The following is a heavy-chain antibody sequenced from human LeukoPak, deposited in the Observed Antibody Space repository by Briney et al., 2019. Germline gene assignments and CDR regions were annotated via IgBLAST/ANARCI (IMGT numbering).Heavy chain of an antibody. CDR1: GFTFSSYG. D-gene: IGHD3-9*01. J-gene: IGHJ4*02. CDR2: ISGSGGST. V-gene: IGHV3-23*01. Sequence: QAGGSLRLSCAASGFTFSSYGMSWVRQAPGKGLEWVSAISGSGGSTYYADSVKGRFTISRDNSKNTLYLQMNSLRAEDTAVYYCAKGISILTGHTFDYWGQGTLVTVSS. CDR3: AKGISILTGHTFDY.